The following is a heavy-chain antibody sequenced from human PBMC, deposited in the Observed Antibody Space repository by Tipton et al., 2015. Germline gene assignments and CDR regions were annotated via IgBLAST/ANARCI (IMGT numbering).Heavy chain of an antibody. Sequence: TLSLTCTVSGGSITSSSYYWSWIRQHPGKGLEWIGEIYHSGTTNYSPSLKSRVTVSVDKSKNQFSLKLSSVTAEDTAVYYCARDPSTVIGQYFFDQWGQGTLVTVSS. V-gene: IGHV4-39*07. CDR2: IYHSGTT. D-gene: IGHD4-17*01. J-gene: IGHJ4*02. CDR3: ARDPSTVIGQYFFDQ. CDR1: GGSITSSSYY.